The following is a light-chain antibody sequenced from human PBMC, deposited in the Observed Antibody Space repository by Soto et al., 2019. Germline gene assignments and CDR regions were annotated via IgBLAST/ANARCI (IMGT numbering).Light chain of an antibody. J-gene: IGKJ4*01. CDR3: QQLNTYPVT. CDR1: QGISRY. CDR2: AAS. Sequence: IQLTHSPSSLSASVGDSVTITCRASQGISRYLAWYQQKPGRAPQLLISAASTLQSGVPSRFSGSGSGTHFTLVISSLQPEDFATYYCQQLNTYPVTFGGGTKVDIK. V-gene: IGKV1-9*01.